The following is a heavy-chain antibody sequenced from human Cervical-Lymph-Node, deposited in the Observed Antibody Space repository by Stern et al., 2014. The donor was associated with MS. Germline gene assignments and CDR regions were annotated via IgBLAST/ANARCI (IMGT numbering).Heavy chain of an antibody. D-gene: IGHD4-17*01. J-gene: IGHJ5*02. Sequence: QLQLQESGPGLVKPSETLSLTCTVSGGSISSYYWSWIRQPPGKGLEWIGYIYYSGSTNYNPSLKSRVTISVDTSKNQFSLKLSSVTAADTAVYYCARKIGDYGDYFRFDPWGQGTLVTVSS. CDR2: IYYSGST. CDR3: ARKIGDYGDYFRFDP. CDR1: GGSISSYY. V-gene: IGHV4-59*01.